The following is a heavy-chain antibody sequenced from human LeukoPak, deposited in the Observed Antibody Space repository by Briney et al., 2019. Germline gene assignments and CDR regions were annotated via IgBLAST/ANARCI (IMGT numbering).Heavy chain of an antibody. J-gene: IGHJ4*02. CDR3: ARYPKVRIVGATSGLDY. CDR1: GGSISSSSHY. D-gene: IGHD1-26*01. Sequence: SETLSLTCTVSGGSISSSSHYWGWIRQPPGKGLEWIGSIYYSGSTYYNPSLKSRVTISVDTSKNQFSLKLSSVTAADTAVYYCARYPKVRIVGATSGLDYWGQGTLVTVSS. CDR2: IYYSGST. V-gene: IGHV4-39*01.